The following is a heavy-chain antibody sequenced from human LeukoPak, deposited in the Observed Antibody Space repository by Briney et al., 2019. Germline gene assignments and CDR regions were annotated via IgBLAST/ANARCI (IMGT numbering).Heavy chain of an antibody. CDR1: GGTFSSYA. CDR3: ARDPRIVGATTSPPL. CDR2: IIPIFGTA. D-gene: IGHD1-26*01. V-gene: IGHV1-69*01. Sequence: SVKVSCKASGGTFSSYAISWVRQAPGQGLEWMGGIIPIFGTANYAQKFQGRVTITADESTSTAYMELSSLRSDDTAVYYCARDPRIVGATTSPPLWGRGTLVTVSS. J-gene: IGHJ4*02.